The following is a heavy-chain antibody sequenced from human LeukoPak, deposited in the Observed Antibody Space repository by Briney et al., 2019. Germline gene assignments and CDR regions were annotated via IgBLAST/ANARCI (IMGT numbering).Heavy chain of an antibody. CDR1: GFTFSSYG. Sequence: GGSLRLSCAASGFTFSSYGMHWVRQAPGKGLEWVAVIWYDGSNKYYADSVKGRFTISRDNAKNSLYLQMNSLRDEDTAVYYCARDFVWGKGYWGQGILVSVSA. J-gene: IGHJ4*02. D-gene: IGHD3-16*01. CDR3: ARDFVWGKGY. V-gene: IGHV3-33*01. CDR2: IWYDGSNK.